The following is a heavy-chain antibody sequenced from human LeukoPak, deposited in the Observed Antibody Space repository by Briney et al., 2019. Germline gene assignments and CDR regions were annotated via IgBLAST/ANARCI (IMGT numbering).Heavy chain of an antibody. CDR2: INPSGGST. CDR1: GYTFTSYY. Sequence: EASVKVSCKASGYTFTSYYIHWVRQAPGQGLEWMGLINPSGGSTNYAQKFQGRVTMTEDTSTDTAYMELSSLRSGDTAVYYCATVQPHYYESSGSFDYWGQGTLVTVSS. J-gene: IGHJ4*02. V-gene: IGHV1-46*01. D-gene: IGHD3-22*01. CDR3: ATVQPHYYESSGSFDY.